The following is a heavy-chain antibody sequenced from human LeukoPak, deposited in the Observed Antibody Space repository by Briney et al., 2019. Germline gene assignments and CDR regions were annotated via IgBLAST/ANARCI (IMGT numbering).Heavy chain of an antibody. CDR3: ARAAGGLGYCSGGSCGFFDY. V-gene: IGHV3-7*01. J-gene: IGHJ4*02. CDR2: IKQDGSEK. Sequence: GGSLRLSCAASGFTFSSYWMSWVRQAPGKGPEWVANIKQDGSEKYYVDSVKGRFTISRDNAKNSLYLQMNSLRAEDTAVYYCARAAGGLGYCSGGSCGFFDYWGQGTLVTVSS. CDR1: GFTFSSYW. D-gene: IGHD2-15*01.